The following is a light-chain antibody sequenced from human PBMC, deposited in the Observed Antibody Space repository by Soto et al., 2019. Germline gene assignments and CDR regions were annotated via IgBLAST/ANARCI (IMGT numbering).Light chain of an antibody. V-gene: IGLV2-14*01. CDR3: SSYTSSSTYV. Sequence: QSVLTQPASESGSPGQSITISCTGTSSDVGGYNYVSWSQQHPGKAPQLMIYEVSNRPSGVSNRFSGSKSGNTASLTISGLQAEDEADYYCSSYTSSSTYVSGTGTKVTVL. CDR2: EVS. J-gene: IGLJ1*01. CDR1: SSDVGGYNY.